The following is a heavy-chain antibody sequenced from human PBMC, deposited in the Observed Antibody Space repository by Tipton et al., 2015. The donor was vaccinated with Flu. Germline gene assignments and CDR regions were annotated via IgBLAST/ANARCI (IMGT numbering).Heavy chain of an antibody. Sequence: TLSLTRTVSGGSISSYYWSWIRQPPGKGLEWIGYIYYSGSTNYNPSLKSRVTISVDTSKNQFSLKLSSVTAADTAVYYCATQLLQPGGRVHYWYFDLWGRGTLVTVSS. D-gene: IGHD4-23*01. CDR2: IYYSGST. J-gene: IGHJ2*01. V-gene: IGHV4-59*01. CDR3: ATQLLQPGGRVHYWYFDL. CDR1: GGSISSYY.